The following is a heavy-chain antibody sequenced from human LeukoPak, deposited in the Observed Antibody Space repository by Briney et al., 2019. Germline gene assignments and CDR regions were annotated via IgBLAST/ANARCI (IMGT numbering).Heavy chain of an antibody. CDR2: IYYSGST. V-gene: IGHV4-59*01. Sequence: PSETLSLTCTVSGGTISSYYWSWIRQPPGRGLEWIRYIYYSGSTNYNPSLNSRVTISVDTSKNQFSLKLSSVTAADTAVYYCARLPLAVAGTRYYYYYYMDVWGKGTTVTVSS. J-gene: IGHJ6*03. CDR3: ARLPLAVAGTRYYYYYYMDV. D-gene: IGHD6-19*01. CDR1: GGTISSYY.